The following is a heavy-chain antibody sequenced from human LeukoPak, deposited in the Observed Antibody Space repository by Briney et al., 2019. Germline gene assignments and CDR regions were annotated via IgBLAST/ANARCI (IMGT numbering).Heavy chain of an antibody. J-gene: IGHJ4*02. D-gene: IGHD3-16*01. CDR1: GLNFNNYA. Sequence: GGSLRLSCATSGLNFNNYAMSWVRQAPGKGLERVSTINDSGGSSYYADFVKGRFTISRDNAKNSLYLQMNSLRAEDTAVYYCARDGGGGSYSDYWGQGTLVTVSS. V-gene: IGHV3-23*01. CDR2: INDSGGSS. CDR3: ARDGGGGSYSDY.